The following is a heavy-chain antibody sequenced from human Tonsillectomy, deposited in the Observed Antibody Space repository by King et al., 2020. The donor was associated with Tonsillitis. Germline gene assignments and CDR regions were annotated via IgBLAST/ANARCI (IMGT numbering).Heavy chain of an antibody. CDR3: AKDQVYTYGYDAFDI. V-gene: IGHV3-30*02. J-gene: IGHJ3*02. CDR1: GFIFSSYG. CDR2: IRYDGRNK. Sequence: VQLVESGGGVVQPGGSLRLSCAASGFIFSSYGLHWVRQAPGKGLEWVAFIRYDGRNKYYAGSVKGRFTISRDNSKNTLYLQMNSLRAEDTAVYYCAKDQVYTYGYDAFDIWGQGTMVTVSS. D-gene: IGHD5-18*01.